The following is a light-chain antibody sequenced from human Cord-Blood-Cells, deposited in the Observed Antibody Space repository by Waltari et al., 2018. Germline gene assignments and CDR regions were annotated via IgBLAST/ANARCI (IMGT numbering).Light chain of an antibody. V-gene: IGKV1-5*03. CDR3: QQYNSYLYT. CDR1: QIISSW. J-gene: IGKJ2*01. Sequence: IQMTQSPSTLSASVGYRVTITCRASQIISSWLAWYQQKPGKAPKLLIYKASSLESGVPSRFSGSGSGTEFTLTISSLQPDDFATYYCQQYNSYLYTFGQGTKLEIK. CDR2: KAS.